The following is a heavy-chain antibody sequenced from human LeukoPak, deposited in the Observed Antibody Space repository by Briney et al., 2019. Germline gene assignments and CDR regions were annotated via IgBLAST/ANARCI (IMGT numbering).Heavy chain of an antibody. CDR1: GGTFSSYA. Sequence: GASVKVSCKASGGTFSSYAISWVRQAPGQGLEWMGGIIPIFGTANYAQKFQGRVTITTDESTSTAYMELSSLRSEDTAVYYCATDPSRLQYWAVGPHVADIWGQGTMVTVSS. CDR2: IIPIFGTA. J-gene: IGHJ3*02. D-gene: IGHD5-24*01. CDR3: ATDPSRLQYWAVGPHVADI. V-gene: IGHV1-69*05.